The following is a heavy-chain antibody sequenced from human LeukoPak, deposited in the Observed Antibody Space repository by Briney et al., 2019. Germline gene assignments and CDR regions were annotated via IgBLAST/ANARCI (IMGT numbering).Heavy chain of an antibody. CDR2: ISSSGSAI. CDR1: GFTFSDYY. CDR3: AREPHIVVVTATDY. D-gene: IGHD2-21*02. V-gene: IGHV3-11*01. J-gene: IGHJ4*02. Sequence: GGSPRLSCAASGFTFSDYYMSWIRQAPGKGLEWVSYISSSGSAIYYADSVKGRFTISRDNAKNSLYLQMNSLRAEDTAVYYCAREPHIVVVTATDYWGQGTLVTVSS.